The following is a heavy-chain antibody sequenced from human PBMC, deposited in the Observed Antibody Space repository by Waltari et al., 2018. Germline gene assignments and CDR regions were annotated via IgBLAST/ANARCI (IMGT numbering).Heavy chain of an antibody. Sequence: STKYNPSLKSRVTISVDTSKNQFSLKLSSVTAADTAVYYCARVRPSESPYYDFWSGYRYYYYYGMDVWGQGTTVTVSS. V-gene: IGHV4-59*01. D-gene: IGHD3-3*01. J-gene: IGHJ6*02. CDR2: ST. CDR3: ARVRPSESPYYDFWSGYRYYYYYGMDV.